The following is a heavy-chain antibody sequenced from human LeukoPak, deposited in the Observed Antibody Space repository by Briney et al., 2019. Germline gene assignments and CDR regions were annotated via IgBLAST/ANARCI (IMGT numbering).Heavy chain of an antibody. Sequence: VSCKASGYTFTDYYMHRVRQPPGHGLLWMGWIYPDSGSTNYAQTFQGRVTMTRDTSISTAYMGLSRLTSDDTAVYYCARGRSDYYLDSWGRGTLVTVSS. V-gene: IGHV1-2*02. CDR1: GYTFTDYY. CDR3: ARGRSDYYLDS. D-gene: IGHD3-10*01. CDR2: IYPDSGST. J-gene: IGHJ4*02.